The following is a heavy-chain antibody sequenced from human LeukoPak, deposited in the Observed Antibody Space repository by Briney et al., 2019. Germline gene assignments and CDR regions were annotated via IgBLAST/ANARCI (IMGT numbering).Heavy chain of an antibody. Sequence: GGSLRLSCAASGFTFSSYSMNWVRQAPGKGLEWVSSISSSSYIYYADSVKGRFTISRDNAKNSLYPQMNSLRAEDTAVYYCAREGAYGSSGGVNCWGQGTLVTVPS. CDR2: ISSSSYI. CDR3: AREGAYGSSGGVNC. CDR1: GFTFSSYS. J-gene: IGHJ4*02. D-gene: IGHD3-22*01. V-gene: IGHV3-21*01.